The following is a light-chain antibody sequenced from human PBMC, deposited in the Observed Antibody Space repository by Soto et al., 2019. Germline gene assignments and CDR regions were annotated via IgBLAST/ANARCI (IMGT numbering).Light chain of an antibody. CDR1: SGHSSYI. V-gene: IGLV4-60*02. CDR2: LEGSGSY. CDR3: ETWDSNILV. Sequence: QLVLTQSSSASASLGSSVKLNCTLSSGHSSYIIAWHQQQPGKAPRYLMKLEGSGSYNKGSGVPDRFSCSSSGADRYLTISNLQFEDEADYYCETWDSNILVFGGGTKVTVL. J-gene: IGLJ2*01.